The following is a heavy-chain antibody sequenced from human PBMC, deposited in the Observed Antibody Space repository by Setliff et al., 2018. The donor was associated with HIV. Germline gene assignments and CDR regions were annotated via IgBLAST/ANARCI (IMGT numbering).Heavy chain of an antibody. CDR2: IYTSGST. CDR1: GGSIRSGSYY. CDR3: ARHVKGDGGGLWAFDI. V-gene: IGHV4-61*09. D-gene: IGHD2-21*01. J-gene: IGHJ3*02. Sequence: SETLSLTCTVSGGSIRSGSYYWNWIRQAAGKGLEWLGHIYTSGSTKYSPSLESRVTISVDTSKNQFSLRLSSVTATDTSIYYCARHVKGDGGGLWAFDIWGQGTMVTVSS.